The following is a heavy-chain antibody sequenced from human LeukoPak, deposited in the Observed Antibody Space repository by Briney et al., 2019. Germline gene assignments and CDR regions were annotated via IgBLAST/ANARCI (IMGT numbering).Heavy chain of an antibody. V-gene: IGHV1-69*06. CDR3: ASIAAAGKVYYYYYYMDV. D-gene: IGHD6-13*01. CDR2: IIPIFGTA. Sequence: GASVKVSCKASGGTFSSYAISWVRQAPGQGLEWMGGIIPIFGTANYAQNFQGRVTITAHKSTSTAHIELSSLRSEDTAVYYCASIAAAGKVYYYYYYMDVWGKGTTVTVSS. CDR1: GGTFSSYA. J-gene: IGHJ6*03.